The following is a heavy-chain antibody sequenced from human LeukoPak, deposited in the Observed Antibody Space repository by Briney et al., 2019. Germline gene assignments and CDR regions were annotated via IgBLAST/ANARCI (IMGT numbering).Heavy chain of an antibody. D-gene: IGHD5-18*01. J-gene: IGHJ4*02. CDR3: ARVDDFGYSYGSAY. CDR2: ISSSSPYI. Sequence: PGGSLRLSCAASGFTFSSYAMDWVRQAPGKGLEWVSSISSSSPYIYYADSMKGRFTISRDNAKKSLFLQMNSLRAEDTAVYYCARVDDFGYSYGSAYWGQGTLVTVSP. CDR1: GFTFSSYA. V-gene: IGHV3-21*01.